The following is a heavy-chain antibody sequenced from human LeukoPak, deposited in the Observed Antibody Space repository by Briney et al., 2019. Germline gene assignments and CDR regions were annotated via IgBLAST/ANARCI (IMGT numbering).Heavy chain of an antibody. J-gene: IGHJ4*02. Sequence: ASVKVSCKASGYTFTSYGISWVRQAPGQGLEWMGWISAYNGNTTYAQKLQGRVTMTTDTSTSTAYMELRSLRSDDTAVYYCARIGPYDSSGYYNKEFDYWGQGTLVTVSS. CDR3: ARIGPYDSSGYYNKEFDY. CDR1: GYTFTSYG. D-gene: IGHD3-22*01. CDR2: ISAYNGNT. V-gene: IGHV1-18*01.